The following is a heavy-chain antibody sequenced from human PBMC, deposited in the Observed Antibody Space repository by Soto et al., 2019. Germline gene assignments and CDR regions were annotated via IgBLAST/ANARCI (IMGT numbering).Heavy chain of an antibody. V-gene: IGHV1-18*04. CDR2: ISAYNGNT. D-gene: IGHD5-18*01. Sequence: QVQLVQSGAEVKKPGASVKVSCKASGYTFTSYGISWVRQAPGQGLEWMGWISAYNGNTNYAQKLQGRVTMTTDTTKRTAQMEVRELKSYHTGGYYCARDLRPSGYSYGYNWFDPWGQGTLVTVSS. J-gene: IGHJ5*02. CDR1: GYTFTSYG. CDR3: ARDLRPSGYSYGYNWFDP.